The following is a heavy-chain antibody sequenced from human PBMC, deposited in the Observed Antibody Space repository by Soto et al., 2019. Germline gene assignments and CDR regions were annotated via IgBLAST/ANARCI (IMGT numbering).Heavy chain of an antibody. CDR2: ISSSSSYI. J-gene: IGHJ6*03. Sequence: GGSLRLSCAASGFTFSSYSRNWVRQAPGKGLEWVSSISSSSSYIYYADSVKGRFTISRDNAKNSLYLQMNSLRAEDTAVYYWATTALGLYPNMDVWGKGTTVTVSS. CDR1: GFTFSSYS. V-gene: IGHV3-21*01. CDR3: ATTALGLYPNMDV.